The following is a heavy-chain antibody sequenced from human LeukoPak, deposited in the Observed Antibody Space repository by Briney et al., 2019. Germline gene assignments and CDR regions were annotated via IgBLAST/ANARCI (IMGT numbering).Heavy chain of an antibody. CDR3: TTGSYFGLNAFDV. CDR2: IKSKTHGATT. CDR1: EFTFSSYN. D-gene: IGHD1-26*01. J-gene: IGHJ3*01. V-gene: IGHV3-15*01. Sequence: PGGSLRLSCAASEFTFSSYNMNWVRQAPGKGLEWVGRIKSKTHGATTDYAAPVKGRFTISRDDSTPTMYLQMNSLKTEDTAVYYCTTGSYFGLNAFDVWGQGTMVTVSS.